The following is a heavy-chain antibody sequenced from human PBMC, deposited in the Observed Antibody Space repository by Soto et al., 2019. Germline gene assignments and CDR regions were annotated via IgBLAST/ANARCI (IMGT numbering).Heavy chain of an antibody. CDR3: ARQGFEALHGLVDV. Sequence: QVLLQESGPGLVKPSETLSLSCTVSGDSISSYYWGWIRQPLGKEMEWMGYVSPIWGSAYNPSLQSRVAISLDTSKSQFSLELTSMTATDTAVYYCARQGFEALHGLVDVWGQGTTVTVSS. J-gene: IGHJ6*02. CDR2: VSPIWGS. V-gene: IGHV4-59*08. CDR1: GDSISSYY. D-gene: IGHD3-10*01.